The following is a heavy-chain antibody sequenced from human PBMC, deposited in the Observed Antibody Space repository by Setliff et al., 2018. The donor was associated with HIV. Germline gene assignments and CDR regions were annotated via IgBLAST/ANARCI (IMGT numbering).Heavy chain of an antibody. V-gene: IGHV7-4-1*02. J-gene: IGHJ4*02. CDR3: ARVGSYWSTFDY. CDR1: GHTLTTYG. D-gene: IGHD1-26*01. CDR2: INTETGNP. Sequence: ASVKVSCKASGHTLTTYGISWVRQAPGQGPEWMGWINTETGNPMYAQGFTGRFVFSLDTSVSTAYLQINSLKAEDTAMYYCARVGSYWSTFDYWGQGALVTVSS.